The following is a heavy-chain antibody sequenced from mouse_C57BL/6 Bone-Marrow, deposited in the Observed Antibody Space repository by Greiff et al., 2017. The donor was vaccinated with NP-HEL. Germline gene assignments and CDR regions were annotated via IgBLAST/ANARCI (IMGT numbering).Heavy chain of an antibody. CDR2: ISSGGSYT. J-gene: IGHJ4*01. Sequence: EVQLVESGGDLVKPGGSLKLSCAASGFTFSSYGMSWVRQTPDQRLEWVAIISSGGSYTYYPDSVKGRFTFSSDTSKNTLYLQMCSLTSADAAMYDCARHALRRESRYAMDDWGKGTSVTVSS. CDR3: ARHALRRESRYAMDD. D-gene: IGHD2-12*01. CDR1: GFTFSSYG. V-gene: IGHV5-6*01.